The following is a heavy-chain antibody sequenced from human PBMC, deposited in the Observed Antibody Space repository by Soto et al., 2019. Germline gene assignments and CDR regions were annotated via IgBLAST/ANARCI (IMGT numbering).Heavy chain of an antibody. CDR1: GFTFSSYA. CDR2: ISGSGGST. CDR3: AKDLQYYDILTGLLGGMDV. D-gene: IGHD3-9*01. Sequence: GGSLRLSCAASGFTFSSYAMSWVRQAPGKGLEWVSAISGSGGSTYYADSVKGRFTISRDNSKNTLYLQRNSLRGEDTAVYYCAKDLQYYDILTGLLGGMDVWGQGTTVIVSS. V-gene: IGHV3-23*01. J-gene: IGHJ6*02.